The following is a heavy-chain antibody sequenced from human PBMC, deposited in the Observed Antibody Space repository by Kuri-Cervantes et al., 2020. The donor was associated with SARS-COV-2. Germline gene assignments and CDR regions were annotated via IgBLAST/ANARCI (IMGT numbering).Heavy chain of an antibody. CDR2: IYYSGST. CDR3: ASMGYYDSSGYYPFDY. V-gene: IGHV4-39*07. J-gene: IGHJ4*02. CDR1: GGSISSSSYC. Sequence: GSLRLSCTVSGGSISSSSYCWGWIRQPPGKGLEWIGSIYYSGSTYYNPSLRSRVTISVDTSKNQFSLKLSSVTAADTAVYYCASMGYYDSSGYYPFDYWGQGTPVTVSS. D-gene: IGHD3-22*01.